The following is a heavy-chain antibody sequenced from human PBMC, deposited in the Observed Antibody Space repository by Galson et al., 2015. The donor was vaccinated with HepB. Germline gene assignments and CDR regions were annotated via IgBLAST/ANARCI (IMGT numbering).Heavy chain of an antibody. D-gene: IGHD6-25*01. Sequence: SLRLSCAASGFTFSRYAIDWVRQALGKGLEWVACISSSSYIYYADSVKGRFTISRDNAKNSLYLQMNSLRAEDTAVYYCARDPGGEYFDYWGQGTLVTVSS. CDR1: GFTFSRYA. V-gene: IGHV3-21*01. CDR3: ARDPGGEYFDY. J-gene: IGHJ4*02. CDR2: ISSSSYI.